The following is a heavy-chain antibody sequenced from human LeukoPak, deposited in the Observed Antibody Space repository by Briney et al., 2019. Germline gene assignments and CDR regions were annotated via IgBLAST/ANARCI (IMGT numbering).Heavy chain of an antibody. CDR3: ARAVRGYYFDY. CDR1: GFSVSSNY. V-gene: IGHV3-66*01. J-gene: IGHJ4*02. D-gene: IGHD3-10*01. Sequence: GGSLRLSCAASGFSVSSNYMSWVHQAPGKGLEWVSIIYSSGTTHSADSVRGRFTISRDNSKNTLYLQMSSLRAEDTAVYYCARAVRGYYFDYWGQGTLVTVSS. CDR2: IYSSGTT.